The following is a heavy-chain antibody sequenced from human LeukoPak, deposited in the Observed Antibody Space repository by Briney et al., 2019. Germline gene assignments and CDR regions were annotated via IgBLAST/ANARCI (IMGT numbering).Heavy chain of an antibody. V-gene: IGHV4-39*02. CDR1: DGSIINNNHY. J-gene: IGHJ3*02. D-gene: IGHD3-22*01. CDR2: XXXXGGT. Sequence: SETLSLTCTVSDGSIINNNHYWGWTRQPPGKGLXXXXXXXXXGGTAYNPSLRXRVTISVDTSRNQFSLKVNSVTAADTAVYYCAREVEYYDSSGYRPHAFDIWGQGTLVTVSS. CDR3: AREVEYYDSSGYRPHAFDI.